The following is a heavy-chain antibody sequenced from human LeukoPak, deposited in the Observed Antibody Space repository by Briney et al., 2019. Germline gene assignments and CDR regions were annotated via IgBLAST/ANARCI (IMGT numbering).Heavy chain of an antibody. D-gene: IGHD1-26*01. J-gene: IGHJ4*02. CDR3: ARDRGVGATDY. CDR2: IYHSGST. V-gene: IGHV4-39*07. Sequence: SETLSLTCSVSGGSISSSSHYWGWIRQPPGKGLEWIGSIYHSGSTYYNPSLKSRVTISVDTSKNQFSLKLSSVTAADTAVYYCARDRGVGATDYWGQGTLVTVSS. CDR1: GGSISSSSHY.